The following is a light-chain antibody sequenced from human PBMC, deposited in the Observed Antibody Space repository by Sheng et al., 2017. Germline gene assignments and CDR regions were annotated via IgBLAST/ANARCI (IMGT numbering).Light chain of an antibody. Sequence: QSALTQPASVSGSPGQSVTISCTGSSSDVGGYNSVSWYQQHPGKAPKLMIYDVSKRPSGVSNRFSGSKSGNTASLTISGLQAEDEADYYCSSYTSSNTGVFGGGTKLTVL. CDR3: SSYTSSNTGV. CDR1: SSDVGGYNS. V-gene: IGLV2-14*01. J-gene: IGLJ3*02. CDR2: DVS.